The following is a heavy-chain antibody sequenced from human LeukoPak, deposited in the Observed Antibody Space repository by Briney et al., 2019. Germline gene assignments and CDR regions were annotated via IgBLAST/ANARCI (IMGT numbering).Heavy chain of an antibody. V-gene: IGHV4-4*02. CDR3: SRESGPFCPFGH. J-gene: IGHJ4*02. CDR1: GGSITTTNY. D-gene: IGHD1-26*01. CDR2: VSLAGRT. Sequence: SQTLSLTCGVSGGSITTTNYWSWVRQPPGGGLEWIGEVSLAGRTRYNPSLKNRVNISIDESKNHLYLNLASVTAADTAVYYCSRESGPFCPFGHWGQGTLVAVTS.